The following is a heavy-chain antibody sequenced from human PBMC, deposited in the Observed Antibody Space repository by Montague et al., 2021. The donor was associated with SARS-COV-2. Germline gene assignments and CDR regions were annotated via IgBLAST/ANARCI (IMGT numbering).Heavy chain of an antibody. J-gene: IGHJ6*02. CDR3: AKDLSSIVVVVAARGTYGMDV. V-gene: IGHV3-23*01. CDR2: ISGSGGST. D-gene: IGHD2-15*01. Sequence: SLRLSCAASGFTFSSYAMSWVRQAPGKGLEWVSGISGSGGSTYYTDSVKGRFTVSRDDSKNTLFLQMHSLRAEDTAVYYCAKDLSSIVVVVAARGTYGMDVWGQGTTVTVSS. CDR1: GFTFSSYA.